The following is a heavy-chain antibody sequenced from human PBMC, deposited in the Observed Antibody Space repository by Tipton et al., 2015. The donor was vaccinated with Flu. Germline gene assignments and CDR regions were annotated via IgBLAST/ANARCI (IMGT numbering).Heavy chain of an antibody. J-gene: IGHJ4*02. CDR2: IKRDGSEK. Sequence: SGFTFSSLWMTWVRQAPGKGLEWVAIIKRDGSEKFYADSVKGRFTVSRDNAKNSLYLQINSLRVEDTAVYYCARPRSDYWGQGTLVTISS. CDR3: ARPRSDY. V-gene: IGHV3-7*01. CDR1: GFTFSSLW.